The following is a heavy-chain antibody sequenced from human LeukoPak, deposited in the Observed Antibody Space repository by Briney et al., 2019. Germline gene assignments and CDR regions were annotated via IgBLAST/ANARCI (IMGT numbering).Heavy chain of an antibody. V-gene: IGHV4-59*12. D-gene: IGHD5-18*01. CDR3: ARAPTSGYSYGSFTTYFDY. Sequence: PSETLSLTCTVSGASISSYYWSWIRQPPGKGLEWIGYIYHSGSTYYNPSLKSRVTISVDRSKNQFSLKLSSVTAADTAVYYCARAPTSGYSYGSFTTYFDYWGQGTLVTVSS. CDR2: IYHSGST. J-gene: IGHJ4*02. CDR1: GASISSYY.